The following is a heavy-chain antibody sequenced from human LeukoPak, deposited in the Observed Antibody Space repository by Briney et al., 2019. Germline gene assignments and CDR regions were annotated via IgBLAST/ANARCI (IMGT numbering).Heavy chain of an antibody. CDR2: MNPKTGNT. CDR3: ATNIASGRDY. V-gene: IGHV1-8*01. CDR1: GNSLISYD. Sequence: GASVKVSCKASGNSLISYDINWVRQATGQGLEWMAWMNPKTGNTGYAQRFQGRLTLTRNTSIGTAYMELSSLRSADTAVYSCATNIASGRDYWGQGTLITVSS. D-gene: IGHD5-12*01. J-gene: IGHJ4*02.